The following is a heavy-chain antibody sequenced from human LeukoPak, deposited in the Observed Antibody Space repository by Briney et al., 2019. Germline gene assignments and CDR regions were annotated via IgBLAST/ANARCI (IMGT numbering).Heavy chain of an antibody. CDR1: GYTFTGYY. D-gene: IGHD6-13*01. Sequence: ASVKVSCKASGYTFTGYYMHWVRQAPGQGLEWMGWINPNSGGTNYAQKLQGRVTMTTDTSTSTAYMELRSLRSDDTAVYYCAREGAAAAAGTDLDAFDIWGQGTMVTVSS. V-gene: IGHV1-2*02. CDR3: AREGAAAAAGTDLDAFDI. CDR2: INPNSGGT. J-gene: IGHJ3*02.